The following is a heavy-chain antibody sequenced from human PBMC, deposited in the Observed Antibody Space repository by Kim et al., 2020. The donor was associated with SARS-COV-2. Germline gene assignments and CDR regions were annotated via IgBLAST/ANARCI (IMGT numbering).Heavy chain of an antibody. Sequence: SVKVSCKASGGTFSSYAISWVRQAPGQGLEWMGGIIPIFGTANYAQKFQGRVTITADESTSTAYMELSSLRSEDTAVYYCARSIMITFGGVITPFGMDVWGQGTTVTVSS. D-gene: IGHD3-16*02. CDR1: GGTFSSYA. V-gene: IGHV1-69*13. J-gene: IGHJ6*02. CDR3: ARSIMITFGGVITPFGMDV. CDR2: IIPIFGTA.